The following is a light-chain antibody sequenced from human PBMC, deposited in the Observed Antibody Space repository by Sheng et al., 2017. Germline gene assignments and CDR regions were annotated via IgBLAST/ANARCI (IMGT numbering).Light chain of an antibody. V-gene: IGKV3-15*01. J-gene: IGKJ4*01. Sequence: EIVMTQSPVTLSVSPGERATLSCRASQNVNRNLAWYQQKPGQAPRLLIYGASTRATGIPARFSGSGSGTEFTLTIRGLQSEDFAIYYCQQYSRSPTFGGGTKVEI. CDR3: QQYSRSPT. CDR1: QNVNRN. CDR2: GAS.